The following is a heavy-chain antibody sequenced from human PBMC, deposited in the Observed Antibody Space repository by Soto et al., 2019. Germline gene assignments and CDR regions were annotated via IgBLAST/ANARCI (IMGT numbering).Heavy chain of an antibody. CDR2: IFYSGTT. V-gene: IGHV4-31*03. J-gene: IGHJ5*02. CDR1: GDSISSGGYF. D-gene: IGHD5-12*01. Sequence: PSETLSLTCTVSGDSISSGGYFWNWIRHHPGKGLEWIGYIFYSGTTFYNPSLKSRLSISVDTSNNQFSLNLPSVTAADTAAYYCAKGGPTFLNWFGPWGQGTLVTVSS. CDR3: AKGGPTFLNWFGP.